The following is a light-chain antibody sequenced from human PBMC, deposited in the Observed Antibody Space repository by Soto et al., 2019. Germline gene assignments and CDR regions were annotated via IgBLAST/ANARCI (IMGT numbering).Light chain of an antibody. CDR2: DVS. V-gene: IGLV2-14*01. Sequence: QSVLPQPASVSGSPGQSITISCTGTSSDVGGYNYVSWYQQHPGRAPKFMIYDVSNRPSGVSNRFSGCKSGNTASLTISGLQAEDEADYYCSSYTTSNTRQIVFGTGTKVTVL. CDR3: SSYTTSNTRQIV. J-gene: IGLJ1*01. CDR1: SSDVGGYNY.